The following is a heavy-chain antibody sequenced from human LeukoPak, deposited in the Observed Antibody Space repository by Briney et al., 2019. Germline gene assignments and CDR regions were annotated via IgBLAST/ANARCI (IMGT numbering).Heavy chain of an antibody. CDR3: ARVDYGSGSYDY. V-gene: IGHV3-48*03. CDR1: GFTFSSYE. Sequence: GGSLRLSCAASGFTFSSYEMNWVRQAPAKGLEWVSYISSSGSTIYYADSVKGRFTISRDNAKNSLYLQMNSLRAEDTAVYYCARVDYGSGSYDYWGQGTLVTVSS. CDR2: ISSSGSTI. D-gene: IGHD3-10*01. J-gene: IGHJ4*02.